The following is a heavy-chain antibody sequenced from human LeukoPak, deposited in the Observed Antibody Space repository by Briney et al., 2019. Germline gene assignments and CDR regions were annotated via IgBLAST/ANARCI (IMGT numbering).Heavy chain of an antibody. CDR2: IYYGGST. CDR3: ARAYYYASSAFDI. Sequence: SETLSLTCTVSGGSISSNTYYWDWIRQPPGKGLECIGSIYYGGSTYYNPSLKSRVIISVDTSKTQFSLKLSSVIAADTVVYYCARAYYYASSAFDIWGQGTMVTVPS. CDR1: GGSISSNTYY. V-gene: IGHV4-39*01. J-gene: IGHJ3*02. D-gene: IGHD3-22*01.